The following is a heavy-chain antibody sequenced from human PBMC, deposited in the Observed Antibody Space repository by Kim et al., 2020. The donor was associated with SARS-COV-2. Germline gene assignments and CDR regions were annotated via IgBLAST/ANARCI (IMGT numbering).Heavy chain of an antibody. CDR3: ARGTPLGY. D-gene: IGHD2-15*01. Sequence: SETLSLTCTVSGYSISSGYYWGWIRQPPGKGLEWIGSIYHSGSTYYNPSLKSRVTISVDTSKNQFSLKLSSVTAADTAVYYCARGTPLGYWGQGTLVTVS. J-gene: IGHJ4*02. V-gene: IGHV4-38-2*02. CDR1: GYSISSGYY. CDR2: IYHSGST.